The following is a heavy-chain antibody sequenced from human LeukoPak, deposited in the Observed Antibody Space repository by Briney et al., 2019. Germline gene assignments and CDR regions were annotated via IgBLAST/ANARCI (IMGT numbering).Heavy chain of an antibody. V-gene: IGHV4-38-2*01. D-gene: IGHD3-3*01. CDR3: AIDDFWSGYYAKDY. CDR2: IYHSGST. Sequence: SETLSLTCAVSGYSISSGYYWGWIRQPPGKGLEWIGSIYHSGSTYYNPSLKSRVTISVDTSKNQFSLKLSFVTAADTAVYYCAIDDFWSGYYAKDYWGQGTLVTVSS. CDR1: GYSISSGYY. J-gene: IGHJ4*02.